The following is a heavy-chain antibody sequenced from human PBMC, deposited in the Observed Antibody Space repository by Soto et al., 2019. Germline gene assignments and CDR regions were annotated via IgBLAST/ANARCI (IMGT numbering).Heavy chain of an antibody. D-gene: IGHD3-10*01. V-gene: IGHV3-23*01. CDR2: ISDSGGST. CDR3: AKFHGSGTYYNFPDY. Sequence: PGGSLRLSCAASGFTFSTYAMSWARQAPGKGLEWVSTISDSGGSTYYAASVKGRFTISRDNSKNTLYLLMNSLSAEDTALYYYAKFHGSGTYYNFPDYWGQGTLVTVSS. CDR1: GFTFSTYA. J-gene: IGHJ4*02.